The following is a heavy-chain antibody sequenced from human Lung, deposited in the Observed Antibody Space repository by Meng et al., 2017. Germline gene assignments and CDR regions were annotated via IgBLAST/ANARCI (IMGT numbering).Heavy chain of an antibody. CDR2: ISSSSA. Sequence: EVQLVESGGGLVKPGGSLRRSCAASGFTFSSYSMNWVRQAPGKGLDWVSSISSSSAYADSVKGRFTISRDNAKNSLYLQMNSLRAEDTAVYYCARGRVVVAATPSDYWGQGTLVTVSS. J-gene: IGHJ4*02. CDR3: ARGRVVVAATPSDY. D-gene: IGHD2-15*01. V-gene: IGHV3-21*01. CDR1: GFTFSSYS.